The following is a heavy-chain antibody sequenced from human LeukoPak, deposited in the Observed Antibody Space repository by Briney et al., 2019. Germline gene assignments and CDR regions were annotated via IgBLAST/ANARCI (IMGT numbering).Heavy chain of an antibody. CDR2: IYYSGST. CDR1: GGSISSYY. D-gene: IGHD6-13*01. V-gene: IGHV4-59*01. Sequence: PSETLSLTCTVSGGSISSYYWSWIRQPPGKGLEWIGYIYYSGSTNYNPSLKSRATISVDTSKNQFSLKLSSVTAADTAVYYCARSRSRIAAADAYWGQGTLVTVSS. J-gene: IGHJ4*02. CDR3: ARSRSRIAAADAY.